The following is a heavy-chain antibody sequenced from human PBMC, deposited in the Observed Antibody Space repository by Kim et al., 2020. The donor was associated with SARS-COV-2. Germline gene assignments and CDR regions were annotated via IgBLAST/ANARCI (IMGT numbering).Heavy chain of an antibody. V-gene: IGHV3-23*01. CDR1: GFTFSSYA. CDR2: ISGSGGST. J-gene: IGHJ4*02. D-gene: IGHD3-22*01. CDR3: AKDRPDYYDSSGYWRGSFDY. Sequence: GGSLRLSCAASGFTFSSYAMSWVRQAPGKGLEWVSAISGSGGSTYYADSVKGRFTISRDNSKNTLYLQMNSLRAEDTAVYYCAKDRPDYYDSSGYWRGSFDYWGQGTLVTVSS.